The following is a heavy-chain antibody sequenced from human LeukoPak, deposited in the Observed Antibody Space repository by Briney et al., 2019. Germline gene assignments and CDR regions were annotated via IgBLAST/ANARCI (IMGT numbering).Heavy chain of an antibody. D-gene: IGHD4-17*01. Sequence: ASVKVSCKASGFIFSSSAVQWVRQARGQRLEWIGWIVVGSGNTNYAQNFRERVTITRDMSTSTAYMELSSLRSEDTAVYYCVADCYGDCIDWGQGTLVTVSS. CDR1: GFIFSSSA. CDR3: VADCYGDCID. CDR2: IVVGSGNT. V-gene: IGHV1-58*01. J-gene: IGHJ4*02.